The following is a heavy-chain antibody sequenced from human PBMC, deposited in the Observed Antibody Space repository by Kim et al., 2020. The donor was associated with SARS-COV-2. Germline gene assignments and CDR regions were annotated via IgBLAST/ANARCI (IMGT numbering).Heavy chain of an antibody. J-gene: IGHJ6*02. CDR1: GFTFNNYW. CDR2: IKQDGSET. Sequence: GGSLRLSCAASGFTFNNYWMSWVRQAPGKGLEWVANIKQDGSETYYVDSVKGRFTISRDNAKNSLYLQMNSLRAEDTAVYYCARERGAGLLWFARGDYYYYYGMDVWGQGTTVTVPS. D-gene: IGHD3-10*01. V-gene: IGHV3-7*03. CDR3: ARERGAGLLWFARGDYYYYYGMDV.